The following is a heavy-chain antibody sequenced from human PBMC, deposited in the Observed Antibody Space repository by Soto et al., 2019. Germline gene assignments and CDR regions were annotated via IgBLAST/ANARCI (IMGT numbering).Heavy chain of an antibody. J-gene: IGHJ4*02. CDR2: ISSSSSYI. D-gene: IGHD3-22*01. V-gene: IGHV3-21*01. Sequence: VQLVESGGGLVKPGGSLRLSCAASGFTFSSYSMNWVRQAPGKGLEWVSSISSSSSYIYYADSVKGRFTISRDNAKNSLYLQMNSLRAEDTAVYYCASGYYYDSSGYYYSSTIDYWGQGTLVTVSS. CDR3: ASGYYYDSSGYYYSSTIDY. CDR1: GFTFSSYS.